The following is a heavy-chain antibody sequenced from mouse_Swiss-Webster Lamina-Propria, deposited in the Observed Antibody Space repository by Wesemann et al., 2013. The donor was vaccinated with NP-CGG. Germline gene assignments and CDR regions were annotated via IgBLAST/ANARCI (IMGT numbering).Heavy chain of an antibody. CDR2: ISSGSSTI. Sequence: DVQLVESGGGLVQPGGSRKLSCAASGFTFSSFGMHWVRQAPEKGLEWVAYISSGSSTIYYADTVKGRFTISRDNPKNTLFLQMTSLRSEDTAMYYCARGDYYGPDYWGQGTTLTVSS. CDR1: GFTFSSFG. V-gene: IGHV5-17*02. J-gene: IGHJ2*01. D-gene: IGHD1-2*01. CDR3: ARGDYYGPDY.